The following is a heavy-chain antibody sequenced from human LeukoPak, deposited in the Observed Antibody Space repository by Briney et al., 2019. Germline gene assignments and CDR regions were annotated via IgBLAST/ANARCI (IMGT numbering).Heavy chain of an antibody. V-gene: IGHV4-31*03. D-gene: IGHD4-17*01. J-gene: IGHJ3*02. CDR1: GGSISSGGYY. Sequence: PSETLSLTCTVSGGSISSGGYYWSWIRQHPGKGLEWIGYIYYSGSTYYNPSLKSRVTISVDTSKNQFSLKLSSVTAADTAVYYCARDRAYGDYNAFDIWGQGTMVTVSS. CDR2: IYYSGST. CDR3: ARDRAYGDYNAFDI.